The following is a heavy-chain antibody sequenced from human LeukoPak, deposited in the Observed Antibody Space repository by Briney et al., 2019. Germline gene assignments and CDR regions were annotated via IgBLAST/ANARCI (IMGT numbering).Heavy chain of an antibody. D-gene: IGHD6-19*01. CDR2: MNPYSGNT. V-gene: IGHV1-8*01. J-gene: IGHJ6*03. Sequence: GASVKVSCQASGYTFTNYDINWVRQATGQGLEWMGWMNPYSGNTGYAQKFKDRVTMTRTTSIRTAFMELTSLRSEDTAVYYCARSLAGNHYYYMDVWGTGTTVTVSS. CDR1: GYTFTNYD. CDR3: ARSLAGNHYYYMDV.